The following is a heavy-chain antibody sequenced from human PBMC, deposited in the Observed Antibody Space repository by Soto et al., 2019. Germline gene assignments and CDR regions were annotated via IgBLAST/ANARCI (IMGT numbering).Heavy chain of an antibody. CDR2: IYASGRT. V-gene: IGHV4-4*07. CDR3: ARHFDVDPSLDHYYFDL. CDR1: GVSITPYF. D-gene: IGHD3-9*01. J-gene: IGHJ2*01. Sequence: QVQLQESGPGLVKPSETLSLTCTVSGVSITPYFWSWIRQPAGEAPEWLGHIYASGRTTYNPSLKSRVTMFASHTQVSLRLTSVTAADTAVYYCARHFDVDPSLDHYYFDLWGRGALVTVSS.